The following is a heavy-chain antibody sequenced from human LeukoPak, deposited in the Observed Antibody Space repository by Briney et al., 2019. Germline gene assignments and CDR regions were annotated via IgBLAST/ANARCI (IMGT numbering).Heavy chain of an antibody. CDR1: GFTFNDYY. CDR3: AGYYCSTTSCYGRYFDY. V-gene: IGHV3-11*04. Sequence: GGSLRLSCAASGFTFNDYYMSWVRQAPGKGLEWVSYISSSGITIYYADSVKGRFTISRDNAKTSLYLQMNSLRAEDTAVYYCAGYYCSTTSCYGRYFDYWGQGTLVTVSS. J-gene: IGHJ4*02. CDR2: ISSSGITI. D-gene: IGHD2-2*01.